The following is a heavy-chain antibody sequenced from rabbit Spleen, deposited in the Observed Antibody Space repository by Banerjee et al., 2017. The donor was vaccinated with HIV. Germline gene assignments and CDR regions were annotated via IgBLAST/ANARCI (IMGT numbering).Heavy chain of an antibody. D-gene: IGHD1-1*01. CDR2: IKIGGSA. CDR3: MRDIGNGYYYFDL. Sequence: QEQLVESGGGLVQPEGSLTLTGKASGFDFGDKAGMCWVRQAPGKGLESIGIIKIGGSAYYASWVNGRFTISKTSTTVDLKMTSLTAADTATYFCMRDIGNGYYYFDLWGQGTLVTVS. V-gene: IGHV1S25*01. J-gene: IGHJ4*01. CDR1: GFDFGDKAG.